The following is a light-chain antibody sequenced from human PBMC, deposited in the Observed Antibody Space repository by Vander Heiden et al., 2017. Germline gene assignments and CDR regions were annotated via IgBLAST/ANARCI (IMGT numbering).Light chain of an antibody. CDR1: QDISNY. Sequence: DIQMTQSPSSLSASVGDRVTITCQASQDISNYLNWYQQKPGKAPKLLIYDASNLETGVPSRFSGSGSGTDFTFTISSRQPEDIAPYYCQQYDNLHAITFGGGTKVEIK. CDR2: DAS. V-gene: IGKV1-33*01. J-gene: IGKJ4*01. CDR3: QQYDNLHAIT.